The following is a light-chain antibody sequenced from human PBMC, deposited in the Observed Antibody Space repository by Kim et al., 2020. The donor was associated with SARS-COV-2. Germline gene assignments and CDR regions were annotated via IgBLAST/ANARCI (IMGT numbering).Light chain of an antibody. V-gene: IGKV1-39*01. Sequence: ASVGDRVTISCRSSQSISHYLNWYQQKPGKAPKLLIYAASSLESGVTSRFSGSGSGTDFTLTISSLQPEDSAIYYCQQSHNTPLTFGGGTKVDIK. CDR2: AAS. J-gene: IGKJ4*01. CDR1: QSISHY. CDR3: QQSHNTPLT.